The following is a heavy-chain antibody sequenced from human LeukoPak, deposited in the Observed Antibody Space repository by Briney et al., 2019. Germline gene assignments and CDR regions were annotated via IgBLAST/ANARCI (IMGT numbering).Heavy chain of an antibody. CDR1: GHTFTTYD. J-gene: IGHJ5*02. V-gene: IGHV1-8*01. CDR2: MNPNSGNT. Sequence: EASVKVSCKASGHTFTTYDINWVRQATGQGLEWMGWMNPNSGNTGYTQKFQGRVTMTRNTSISTAYMELSSLRSEDTAVYYCARGRGSGHKENWFDPWGQGTLVTVSS. D-gene: IGHD6-19*01. CDR3: ARGRGSGHKENWFDP.